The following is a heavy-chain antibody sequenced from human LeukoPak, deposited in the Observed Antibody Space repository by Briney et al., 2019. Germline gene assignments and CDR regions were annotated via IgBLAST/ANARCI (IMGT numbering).Heavy chain of an antibody. CDR2: INPSGGST. CDR1: GYTFTSYY. Sequence: ASVKVSCKASGYTFTSYYMHWMRQAPGQGLEWMGIINPSGGSTSYAQKFQGRVTMTRDTSTSTVYMELSSLRSEDTAVYYCARDGYNSDYYYYYGLDVWGQGTTVTVSS. J-gene: IGHJ6*02. V-gene: IGHV1-46*01. CDR3: ARDGYNSDYYYYYGLDV. D-gene: IGHD5-12*01.